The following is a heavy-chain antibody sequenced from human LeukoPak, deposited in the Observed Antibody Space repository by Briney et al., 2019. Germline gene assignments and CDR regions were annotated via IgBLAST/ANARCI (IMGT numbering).Heavy chain of an antibody. D-gene: IGHD3-9*01. J-gene: IGHJ4*02. CDR2: IKQDGSEK. V-gene: IGHV3-7*01. Sequence: GGSLRLSCAASGFTFSSYAMSWVRQAPGKGLEWVANIKQDGSEKYYVDSVKGRFTISRDNAKNSLYLQMDSLRAEDTAVYYCASLGTYYDILTGYYMVDYWGQGTLVTVSS. CDR3: ASLGTYYDILTGYYMVDY. CDR1: GFTFSSYA.